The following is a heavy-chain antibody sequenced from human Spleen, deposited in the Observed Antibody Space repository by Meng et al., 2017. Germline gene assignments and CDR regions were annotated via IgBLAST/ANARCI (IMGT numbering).Heavy chain of an antibody. J-gene: IGHJ4*02. CDR2: ISGSSSHI. V-gene: IGHV3-21*01. CDR1: GFTFSNYP. Sequence: GESLKISCAASGFTFSNYPMSWVRQVPGKGLEWVSSISGSSSHIHYADSVKGRFTISRDNAKNTLYLQMNSLRVEDTAVYYCAREGAGETPFDYWGQGTLVTVSS. D-gene: IGHD3-10*01. CDR3: AREGAGETPFDY.